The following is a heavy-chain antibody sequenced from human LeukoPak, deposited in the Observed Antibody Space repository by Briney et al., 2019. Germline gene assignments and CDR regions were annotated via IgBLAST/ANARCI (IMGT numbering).Heavy chain of an antibody. J-gene: IGHJ4*02. V-gene: IGHV4-4*07. CDR3: ARDSFRTGYFDY. Sequence: PSETLSLTCTVSGGSISTFYWNWIRQPAAQGLEWIGRIYADGSANYNSSLKSRVTMSVDTSKNHFSLNLSSVTAADSAVYYCARDSFRTGYFDYWGQGTLVTVSS. CDR1: GGSISTFY. D-gene: IGHD1/OR15-1a*01. CDR2: IYADGSA.